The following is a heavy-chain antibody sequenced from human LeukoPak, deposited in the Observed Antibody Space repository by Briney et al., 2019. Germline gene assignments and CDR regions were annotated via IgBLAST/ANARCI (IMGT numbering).Heavy chain of an antibody. D-gene: IGHD4-17*01. CDR1: GGTFSSYA. V-gene: IGHV1-46*01. CDR3: ARVYGDPNSAYYYGMDV. Sequence: ASVKVSCKASGGTFSSYAISWVRQAPGQGLEWMGIINPSGGSTSYAQKFQGRVTMTRDTSTSTVYMELSSLRSEDTAVYYCARVYGDPNSAYYYGMDVWGQGTTVTVSS. CDR2: INPSGGST. J-gene: IGHJ6*02.